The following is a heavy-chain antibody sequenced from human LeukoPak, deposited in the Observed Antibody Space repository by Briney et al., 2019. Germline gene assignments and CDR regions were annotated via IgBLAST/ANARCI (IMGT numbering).Heavy chain of an antibody. Sequence: PSQTLSLTCTVSGGSISSGGYYWSWIRQHPEKGLEWIGYIYYSGSTYYNPSLKSRVTISVDTSKNQFSLKLSSVTAADTAVYYCARPDAHDAFDIWGQGTMVTVSS. V-gene: IGHV4-31*03. CDR3: ARPDAHDAFDI. CDR2: IYYSGST. J-gene: IGHJ3*02. CDR1: GGSISSGGYY.